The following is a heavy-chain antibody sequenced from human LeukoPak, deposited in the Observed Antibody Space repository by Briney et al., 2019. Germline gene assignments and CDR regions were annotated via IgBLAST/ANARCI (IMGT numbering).Heavy chain of an antibody. V-gene: IGHV3-21*01. J-gene: IGHJ4*02. Sequence: PGRSLRLSCAASGFTFSSYSMNWVRQAPGKGLEWVSSISSSSSYIYYADSVKGRFTISRDNAKNSLYLQMNSLRAEDTAVYYCARAQYSSSSSFDYWGQGTLVTVSS. D-gene: IGHD6-6*01. CDR1: GFTFSSYS. CDR3: ARAQYSSSSSFDY. CDR2: ISSSSSYI.